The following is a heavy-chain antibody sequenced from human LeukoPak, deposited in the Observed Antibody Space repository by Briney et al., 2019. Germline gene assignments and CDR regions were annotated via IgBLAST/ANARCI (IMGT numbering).Heavy chain of an antibody. CDR2: ISTSSSII. D-gene: IGHD5-12*01. Sequence: GGSLRLSCAASGFTFSSYGMNWVRQAPGKGLEWDSYISTSSSIIYYADSVKGRFTISRDTAKSSLYLQMTSLRDDDTAVYYCARGGYIDYWGQGTLVTVSS. CDR3: ARGGYIDY. CDR1: GFTFSSYG. J-gene: IGHJ4*02. V-gene: IGHV3-48*02.